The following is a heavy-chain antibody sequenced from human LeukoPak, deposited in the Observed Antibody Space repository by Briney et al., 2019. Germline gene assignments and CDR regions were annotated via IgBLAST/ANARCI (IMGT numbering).Heavy chain of an antibody. V-gene: IGHV4-30-2*01. CDR1: GYAIISGGFS. CDR2: IYDRGPT. Sequence: PSQTLSLTCTVSGYAIISGGFSWNWIRQPPGKGLEWIGCIYDRGPTYYNPSLKSRITISVDRPKNQFFLNVTSVTAADTAVYYCARSRQGSGLLNYWGQGNLVAVSS. CDR3: ARSRQGSGLLNY. J-gene: IGHJ4*02. D-gene: IGHD3-10*01.